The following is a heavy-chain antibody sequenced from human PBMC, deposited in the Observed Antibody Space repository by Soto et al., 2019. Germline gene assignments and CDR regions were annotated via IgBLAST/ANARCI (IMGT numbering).Heavy chain of an antibody. Sequence: QVQLVQSGAEVKKPGASVKVSCKASGYTFTSYAMHWVRQAPGQRLEWMGWINDGNGNTKYSQKFQGRVTITRDTSTSTAYIELSSLRSEDTAVYYCAVLDIVVVLAAFDAFDIWGQGTMVTVSS. J-gene: IGHJ3*02. CDR2: INDGNGNT. D-gene: IGHD2-2*03. CDR1: GYTFTSYA. V-gene: IGHV1-3*01. CDR3: AVLDIVVVLAAFDAFDI.